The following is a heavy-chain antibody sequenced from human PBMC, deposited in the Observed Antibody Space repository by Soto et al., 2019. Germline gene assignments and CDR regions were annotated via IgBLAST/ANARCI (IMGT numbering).Heavy chain of an antibody. CDR3: ARDADASGWYHYGMDV. CDR2: IKQDGSEK. V-gene: IGHV3-7*01. CDR1: GFSLSSYW. Sequence: RLSCAASGFSLSSYWMNWVRQAPGKGLEWVANIKQDGSEKYYVDSVKGRFFISRDNAKNSLNLHVNSLRAEDTAVYYCARDADASGWYHYGMDVWGQGTMVTVSS. J-gene: IGHJ6*02. D-gene: IGHD6-19*01.